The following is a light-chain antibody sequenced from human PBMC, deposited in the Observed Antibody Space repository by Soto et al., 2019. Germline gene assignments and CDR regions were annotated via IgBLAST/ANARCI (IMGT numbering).Light chain of an antibody. J-gene: IGLJ1*01. CDR2: DVS. CDR1: SNDVVGYNY. V-gene: IGLV2-14*01. Sequence: QSVLTQPASVSGSPGQSITISCTGTSNDVVGYNYVSWYQQHPGKAPILMIYDVSNRPSGVSICFSGSKSGNTASLTISGLQAEDEADYYCSSYTSSSTPHVFGTGTKVTVL. CDR3: SSYTSSSTPHV.